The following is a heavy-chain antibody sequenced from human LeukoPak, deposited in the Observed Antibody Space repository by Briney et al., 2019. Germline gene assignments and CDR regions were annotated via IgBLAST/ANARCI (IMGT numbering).Heavy chain of an antibody. J-gene: IGHJ5*02. D-gene: IGHD6-13*01. CDR2: IYYSGST. V-gene: IGHV4-59*08. CDR3: ARSLLLVGIAAAVNWFDP. Sequence: PSETLSLTCTVSGGSISSYYWSWIRQPPGKGLEWIGYIYYSGSTNYNPSLKSRVTISVDTSKNQFSLQLSSVTAADTAVYYCARSLLLVGIAAAVNWFDPWGQGTLVTVSS. CDR1: GGSISSYY.